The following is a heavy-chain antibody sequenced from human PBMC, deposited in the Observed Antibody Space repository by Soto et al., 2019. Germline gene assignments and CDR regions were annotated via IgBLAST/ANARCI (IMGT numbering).Heavy chain of an antibody. CDR1: GDSISSYY. CDR2: FSYTGTT. Sequence: SETLSLSCSVSGDSISSYYWNWIRQPPGKGLDWIGYFSYTGTTNYNPSLKSRVTISADTSKNQFFLKLSSVTAADTAVYYCGRHLFSDVWGQGTTVT. J-gene: IGHJ6*02. V-gene: IGHV4-59*08. CDR3: GRHLFSDV. D-gene: IGHD2-21*01.